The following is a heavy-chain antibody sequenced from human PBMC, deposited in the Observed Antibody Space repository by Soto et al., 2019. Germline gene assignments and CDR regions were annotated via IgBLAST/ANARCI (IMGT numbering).Heavy chain of an antibody. D-gene: IGHD3-10*01. Sequence: ASVKVSCKASGYTFTSYGISWVRQAPGQGLEWMGWISAYNGNTNYAQKLQGRVTMTTDTSTSTAYMELRSLRSDDTAVYYCARELSSGSYSPLIYYYYGMDVWGQGTTVTVSS. CDR1: GYTFTSYG. J-gene: IGHJ6*02. V-gene: IGHV1-18*01. CDR3: ARELSSGSYSPLIYYYYGMDV. CDR2: ISAYNGNT.